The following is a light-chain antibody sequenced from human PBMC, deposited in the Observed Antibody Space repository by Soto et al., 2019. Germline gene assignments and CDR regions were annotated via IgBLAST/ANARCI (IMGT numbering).Light chain of an antibody. CDR1: QSVSSY. V-gene: IGKV3-11*01. CDR2: DAS. CDR3: QQRSNWPPLT. J-gene: IGKJ4*01. Sequence: EIVLTQSPATLSLSPGERATLSCRASQSVSSYLAWYQQKPGQAPRLLIYDASNRATGIPARFSGSGSGTDFPLPISSLEPEDFAVYYCQQRSNWPPLTFGGGTKLEIK.